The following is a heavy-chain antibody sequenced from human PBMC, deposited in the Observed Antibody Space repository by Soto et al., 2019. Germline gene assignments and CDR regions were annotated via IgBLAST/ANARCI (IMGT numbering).Heavy chain of an antibody. J-gene: IGHJ6*02. D-gene: IGHD3-16*01. V-gene: IGHV3-30*18. CDR3: AKWGEVSHNPGGNYYYGMDV. CDR2: ILYDGSDK. Sequence: QVQLVESGGGVVQPGRSLRLSCAASGFTFGNYGMHWVRQPPGKGLEWMSSILYDGSDKYYADSVKGRFTISRDGSKNTLYLQMDGLRPEDTAVYYCAKWGEVSHNPGGNYYYGMDVWGQETTVTVS. CDR1: GFTFGNYG.